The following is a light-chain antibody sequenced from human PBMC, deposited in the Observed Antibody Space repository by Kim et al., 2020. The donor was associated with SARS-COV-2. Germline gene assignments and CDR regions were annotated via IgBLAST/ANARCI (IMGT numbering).Light chain of an antibody. CDR3: QKYNSARRT. CDR2: AAS. J-gene: IGKJ1*01. Sequence: ASVGDRVTITCRASQGISNYLAWYQQKPGKVPQVLIYAASTLQSGVPSRFSGSGSGTDFTLTISSLQPEDVATYYCQKYNSARRTFGQGTKVDIK. CDR1: QGISNY. V-gene: IGKV1-27*01.